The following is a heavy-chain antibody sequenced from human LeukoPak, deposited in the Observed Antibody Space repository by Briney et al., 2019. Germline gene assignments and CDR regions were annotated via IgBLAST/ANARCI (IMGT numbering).Heavy chain of an antibody. CDR2: ITSSSSTI. V-gene: IGHV3-48*01. CDR1: GFTLRSYS. J-gene: IGHJ4*02. CDR3: TRVGYIDEGIDY. Sequence: GGSLRLSCAASGFTLRSYSMNWVRQAPGKGLEWVSYITSSSSTIHYADSVKGRFTISRDNAKNSLYLQMNSLRAEDTAIYYCTRVGYIDEGIDYWGQGTLVTVSS. D-gene: IGHD5-24*01.